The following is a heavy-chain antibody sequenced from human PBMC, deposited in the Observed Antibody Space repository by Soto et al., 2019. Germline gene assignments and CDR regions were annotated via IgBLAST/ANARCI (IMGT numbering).Heavy chain of an antibody. CDR1: GYSFTSYW. J-gene: IGHJ5*02. D-gene: IGHD3-3*01. Sequence: GESLKISCKGSGYSFTSYWISWVRQMPGKGLEWMGRIDPSDSYTNYSPSFQGHVTISADKSISTAYLQWSRLKASDTAVYYCARQITILEAWFDPWGPGTLVTVSS. CDR2: IDPSDSYT. CDR3: ARQITILEAWFDP. V-gene: IGHV5-10-1*01.